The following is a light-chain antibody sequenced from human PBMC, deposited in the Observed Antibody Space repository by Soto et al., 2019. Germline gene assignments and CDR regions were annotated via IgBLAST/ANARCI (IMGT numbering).Light chain of an antibody. CDR2: NAS. CDR3: QQRGDWPPIT. J-gene: IGKJ5*01. Sequence: EIVLTQSPATLSLSPGERATLSCRASESVNNFLAWYQQKPGQPPRLLIYNASNRTTGIPARFSGSGSGTDFTLAISSLEPEDFAVYYCQQRGDWPPITFGQGTRLEIK. V-gene: IGKV3-11*01. CDR1: ESVNNF.